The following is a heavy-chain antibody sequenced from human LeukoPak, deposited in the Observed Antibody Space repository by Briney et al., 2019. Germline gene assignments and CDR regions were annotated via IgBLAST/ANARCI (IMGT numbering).Heavy chain of an antibody. CDR1: GFTFSSYA. V-gene: IGHV3-23*01. D-gene: IGHD3-10*01. J-gene: IGHJ4*02. CDR2: ISDSGGTT. CDR3: ARARSWGYFDY. Sequence: GGSLRLSCAASGFTFSSYAMSWVRHAPGEGLEWVSAISDSGGTTYYADSVKGRFTISRDNSKNTLYLQMNSLRGEDTAVYYCARARSWGYFDYWGQGTLVTVSS.